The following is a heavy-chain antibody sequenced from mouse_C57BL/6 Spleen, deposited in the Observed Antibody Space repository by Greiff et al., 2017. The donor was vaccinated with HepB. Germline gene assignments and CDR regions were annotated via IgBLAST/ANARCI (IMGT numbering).Heavy chain of an antibody. CDR2: IYPGDGDT. Sequence: QVQLKQSGPELVKPEASVKISCKASGYAFSSSWMNWVKQRPGKGLEWIGRIYPGDGDTNYNGKFKGKATLTADKSSSTAYMQLSSLTSEDSAVYFCARGGTTVYYFDYWGQGTTLTVSS. CDR1: GYAFSSSW. J-gene: IGHJ2*01. CDR3: ARGGTTVYYFDY. V-gene: IGHV1-82*01. D-gene: IGHD1-1*01.